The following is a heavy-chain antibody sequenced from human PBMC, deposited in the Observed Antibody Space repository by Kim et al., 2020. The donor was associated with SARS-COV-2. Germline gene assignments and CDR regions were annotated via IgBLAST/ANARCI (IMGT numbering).Heavy chain of an antibody. J-gene: IGHJ4*02. D-gene: IGHD3-16*01. V-gene: IGHV3-23*01. CDR1: GFTFKSLV. CDR2: INEGGGRT. CDR3: AQGGFIYDYTDY. Sequence: GGSLRLSCAASGFTFKSLVMHWIRQAPGKGLEWVSGINEGGGRTYYADSVKGRFTISRDNSKNTLFLQMNSLRAEDTAVYFCAQGGFIYDYTDYWGQGTLVTVSS.